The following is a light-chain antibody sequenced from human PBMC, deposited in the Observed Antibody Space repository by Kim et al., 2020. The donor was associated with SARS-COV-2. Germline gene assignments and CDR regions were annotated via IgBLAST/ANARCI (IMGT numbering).Light chain of an antibody. Sequence: SVGDRVTITCQASQGISNYLNWYQQKPGKAPKLLIYDASNLETGVPSRFSGSGSGTDFTFTISSLQPEDIATYYCQQYDNLLSITFGQGTRLEIK. V-gene: IGKV1-33*01. J-gene: IGKJ5*01. CDR1: QGISNY. CDR3: QQYDNLLSIT. CDR2: DAS.